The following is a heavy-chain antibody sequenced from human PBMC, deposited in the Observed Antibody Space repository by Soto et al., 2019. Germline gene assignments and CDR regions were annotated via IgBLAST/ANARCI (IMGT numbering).Heavy chain of an antibody. CDR1: GDSVSSNSAA. V-gene: IGHV6-1*01. D-gene: IGHD1-7*01. J-gene: IGHJ6*02. Sequence: QVQLQQSGPGLVKPSQTLSLTCAISGDSVSSNSAAWNWIRQSPSRGLEWLGRTYYRSKWYNDYAVSVKSRITINPDTSKNQFSLQLNSVTPEDTAVYYCARGSINWNYGPYYYYYGMDVWGQGTTVTVSS. CDR3: ARGSINWNYGPYYYYYGMDV. CDR2: TYYRSKWYN.